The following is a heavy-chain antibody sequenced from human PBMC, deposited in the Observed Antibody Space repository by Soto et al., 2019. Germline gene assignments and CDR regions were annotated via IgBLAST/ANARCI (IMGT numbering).Heavy chain of an antibody. J-gene: IGHJ4*02. CDR3: ANKVTTYGNADY. Sequence: XGSLSLSFSASGFTFSSYAVSWVRQAPGKGLEWVSAISGSGGSTYYADSVKGRFTISRDNSKNTLYLQMNSLRAEDTAVYYCANKVTTYGNADYWGQGTLVTVSS. CDR2: ISGSGGST. CDR1: GFTFSSYA. D-gene: IGHD4-17*01. V-gene: IGHV3-23*01.